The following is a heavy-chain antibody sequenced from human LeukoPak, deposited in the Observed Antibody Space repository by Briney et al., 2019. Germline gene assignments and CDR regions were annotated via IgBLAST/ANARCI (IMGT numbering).Heavy chain of an antibody. CDR2: IKQDGSEK. Sequence: GGSLRLSCAASGFTFSSYWMSWVRQAPGKGLEWVANIKQDGSEKYYVDSVKGRFTISRDNAKNSLYLQMNSLRAEDTAVYYCARDRPRSYDFWSGPSPYYFDYWGQGTLVTVSS. J-gene: IGHJ4*02. CDR1: GFTFSSYW. CDR3: ARDRPRSYDFWSGPSPYYFDY. V-gene: IGHV3-7*01. D-gene: IGHD3-3*01.